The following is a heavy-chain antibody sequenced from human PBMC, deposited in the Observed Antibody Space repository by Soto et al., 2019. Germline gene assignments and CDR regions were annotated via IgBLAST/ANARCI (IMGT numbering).Heavy chain of an antibody. Sequence: EASVKVSCKASGYTFTSYYMHWVRQAPGQGLEWMGIINPSGGSTSYAQKFQGRVTMTRDTSTSTVYMELSSLRSEDTAVYYCAREGSEYYDSSGYPSLDYWGQGNLVTVSS. CDR2: INPSGGST. J-gene: IGHJ4*02. CDR1: GYTFTSYY. CDR3: AREGSEYYDSSGYPSLDY. D-gene: IGHD3-22*01. V-gene: IGHV1-46*01.